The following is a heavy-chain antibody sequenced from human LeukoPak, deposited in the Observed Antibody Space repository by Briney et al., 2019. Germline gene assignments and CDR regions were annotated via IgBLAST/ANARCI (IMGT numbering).Heavy chain of an antibody. CDR1: GFSFSSYW. CDR3: ARGKWTSFDY. Sequence: EGSLRLSCAASGFSFSSYWMHWVRQAPEKGVVWVSRINSDGSSTSYADSVKGRFTISRVNAKNTLYLQMNSLRAEDTAVYYCARGKWTSFDYWGQGTLVTVSS. D-gene: IGHD1-26*01. J-gene: IGHJ4*02. V-gene: IGHV3-74*01. CDR2: INSDGSST.